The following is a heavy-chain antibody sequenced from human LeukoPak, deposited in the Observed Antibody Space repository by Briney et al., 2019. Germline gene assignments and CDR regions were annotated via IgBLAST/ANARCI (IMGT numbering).Heavy chain of an antibody. CDR2: ISGRGDGT. CDR3: ARAGGDDSSGYYWGYDAFDI. D-gene: IGHD3-22*01. CDR1: GFTLRSYA. J-gene: IGHJ3*02. Sequence: PGGSLRLSCAGSGFTLRSYAMSWVRQSPVKGLEWVSAISGRGDGTYYADSVKARFTISRDNSKNTVYLQMNSLRAEDTAVYYCARAGGDDSSGYYWGYDAFDIWGQGTMVTVSS. V-gene: IGHV3-23*01.